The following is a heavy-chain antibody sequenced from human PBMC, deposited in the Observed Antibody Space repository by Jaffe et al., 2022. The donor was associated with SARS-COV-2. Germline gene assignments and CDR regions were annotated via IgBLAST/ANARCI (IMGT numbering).Heavy chain of an antibody. D-gene: IGHD3-10*01. J-gene: IGHJ6*02. CDR1: GFTFSNAW. CDR2: IKSKTDGGTT. V-gene: IGHV3-15*01. CDR3: TTTITMVRGVIRVYGMDV. Sequence: EVQLVESGGGLVKPGGSLRLSCAASGFTFSNAWMSWVRQAPGKGLEWVGRIKSKTDGGTTDYAAPVKGRFTISRDDSKNTLYLQMNSLKTEDTAVYYCTTTITMVRGVIRVYGMDVWGQGTTVTVSS.